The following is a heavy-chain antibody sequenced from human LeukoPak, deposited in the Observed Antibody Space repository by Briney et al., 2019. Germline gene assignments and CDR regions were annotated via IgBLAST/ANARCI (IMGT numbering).Heavy chain of an antibody. Sequence: GGSLRLSCAASGFTFSDYYMNWVRQAPGKGLEWVSSISSSSTIYYADSVKGRFTISRDNAKNSLYLQMNSLRAEDTAVYYCAREGRLEPFDYWGQGTLVTVSS. D-gene: IGHD1-1*01. CDR1: GFTFSDYY. J-gene: IGHJ4*02. V-gene: IGHV3-69-1*01. CDR2: ISSSSTI. CDR3: AREGRLEPFDY.